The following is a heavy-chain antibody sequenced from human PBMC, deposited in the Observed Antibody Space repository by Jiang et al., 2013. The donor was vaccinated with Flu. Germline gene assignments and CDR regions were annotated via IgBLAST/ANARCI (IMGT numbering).Heavy chain of an antibody. V-gene: IGHV1-3*04. CDR1: GYTFTSYT. D-gene: IGHD1-26*01. J-gene: IGHJ4*02. Sequence: GAEVKKPGASVKISCKTSGYTFTSYTLHWVRQAPGQRLEWMGWINTGNGNTEYSQKFQGRLTITRDTSASTAYMDLSSLRSEDTAIYYCARAPPAVVTVGYWGQGTLVIVSA. CDR3: ARAPPAVVTVGY. CDR2: INTGNGNT.